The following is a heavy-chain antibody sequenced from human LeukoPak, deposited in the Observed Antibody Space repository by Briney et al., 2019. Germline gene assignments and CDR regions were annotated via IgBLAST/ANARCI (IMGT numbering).Heavy chain of an antibody. Sequence: GGSLRLSCAASGFTFSSYGMSWVRQAPGKGLEWVSAISGSGGSTYYADSVKGRFTISRDNSKNTLYLQMNGLRAEDTAVYYCARGSYSSSWYRYYYYYMDVWGKGTTVTISS. CDR1: GFTFSSYG. CDR2: ISGSGGST. V-gene: IGHV3-23*01. D-gene: IGHD6-13*01. J-gene: IGHJ6*03. CDR3: ARGSYSSSWYRYYYYYMDV.